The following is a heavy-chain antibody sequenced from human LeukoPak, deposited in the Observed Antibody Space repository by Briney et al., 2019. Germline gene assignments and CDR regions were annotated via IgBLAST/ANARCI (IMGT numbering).Heavy chain of an antibody. D-gene: IGHD2-15*01. CDR3: VRESRVGNWFDP. J-gene: IGHJ5*02. V-gene: IGHV1-2*02. CDR1: GYSFSDYY. CDR2: INPDNGGT. Sequence: GASVKVSCKASGYSFSDYYVHWLRQAPGQGLEWMGWINPDNGGTNYAQNFQGRVTMSRDTSTSTVYMDLSRLTSDDTAVFYCVRESRVGNWFDPWGQGTQVTVSS.